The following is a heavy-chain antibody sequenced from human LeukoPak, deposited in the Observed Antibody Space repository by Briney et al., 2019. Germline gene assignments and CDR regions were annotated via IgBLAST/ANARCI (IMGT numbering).Heavy chain of an antibody. Sequence: PGGSLRLSCAASGFTFSDYAMSWVRQAPGKGLEWVSTISVTGGSTYFADSMKGRFTISRNNSKNTLYLQMNSLRAEDTAIYYCAKSSRGAFDIWGQGTMVTVSS. J-gene: IGHJ3*02. D-gene: IGHD3-10*01. CDR2: ISVTGGST. CDR1: GFTFSDYA. CDR3: AKSSRGAFDI. V-gene: IGHV3-23*01.